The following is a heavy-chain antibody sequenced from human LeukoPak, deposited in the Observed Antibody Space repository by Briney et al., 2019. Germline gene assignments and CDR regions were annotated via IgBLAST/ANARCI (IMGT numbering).Heavy chain of an antibody. J-gene: IGHJ6*02. CDR3: ARAILSDPKYYGMDV. V-gene: IGHV3-20*04. Sequence: GGSLRLSCAASGFIFSSYSMNWVRQAPGKGLEWVSGINWNADSTGYADSVKGRFTISKDNAKNSLFLQMNSLRAEDTAMYYCARAILSDPKYYGMDVWGQGTLVTVSS. CDR1: GFIFSSYS. CDR2: INWNADST. D-gene: IGHD3-9*01.